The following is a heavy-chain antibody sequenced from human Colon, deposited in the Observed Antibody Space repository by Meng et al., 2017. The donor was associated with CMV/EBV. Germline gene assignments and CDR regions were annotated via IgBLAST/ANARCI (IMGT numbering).Heavy chain of an antibody. Sequence: GESLKISCAGSPFNVVNTYMSWVRQAPGKGLEWVALIYSGGPMHYADSVKGRFTISRDNSKNILYLQMNSLRADDTAVYYCADDFWMERGYWGPGTLVTVSS. D-gene: IGHD3/OR15-3a*01. CDR3: ADDFWMERGY. V-gene: IGHV3-66*01. CDR1: PFNVVNTY. J-gene: IGHJ4*02. CDR2: IYSGGPM.